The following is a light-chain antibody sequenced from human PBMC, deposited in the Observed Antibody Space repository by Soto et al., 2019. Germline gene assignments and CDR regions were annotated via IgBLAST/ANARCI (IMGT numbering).Light chain of an antibody. CDR3: QQFSSSLWT. Sequence: ETVLTQSPGTLSLSPGERANLSCRSSQSVSASQLAWYQQKPGQAPRLLIYGVSSRATGIPDRFSGSGSGTDFTLTISRLEPEDFAVYYCQQFSSSLWTFGQGTKVDIK. CDR2: GVS. CDR1: QSVSASQ. J-gene: IGKJ1*01. V-gene: IGKV3-20*01.